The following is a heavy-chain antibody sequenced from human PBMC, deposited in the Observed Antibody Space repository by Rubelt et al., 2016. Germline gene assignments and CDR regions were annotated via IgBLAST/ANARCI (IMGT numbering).Heavy chain of an antibody. J-gene: IGHJ3*02. CDR2: IIPILGIA. D-gene: IGHD2-2*01. V-gene: IGHV1-69*02. Sequence: MGRIIPILGIANYAQKFQGRVTITADKSTSTAYMELSSLRSEDTAVYYCASLQGVYCSSTSCYVNAFDIWGQGTMVTVSS. CDR3: ASLQGVYCSSTSCYVNAFDI.